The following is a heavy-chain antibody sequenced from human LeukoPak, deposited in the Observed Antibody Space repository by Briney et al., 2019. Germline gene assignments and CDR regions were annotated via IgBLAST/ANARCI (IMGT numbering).Heavy chain of an antibody. Sequence: GGSLRLSCAASGFTFISYAMTWVRQAPGKGLEWFSAISGGADSTYYADSVKGRFTISRDNSKNTLYLQMNSLRAEDTAVYYCAKDQRRGYCSSTSCYIDYWGQGTLVTVSS. CDR3: AKDQRRGYCSSTSCYIDY. J-gene: IGHJ4*02. CDR1: GFTFISYA. CDR2: ISGGADST. V-gene: IGHV3-23*01. D-gene: IGHD2-2*02.